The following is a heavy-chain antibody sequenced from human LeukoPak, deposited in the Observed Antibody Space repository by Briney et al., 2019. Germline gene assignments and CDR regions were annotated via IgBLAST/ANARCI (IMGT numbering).Heavy chain of an antibody. D-gene: IGHD3-10*01. CDR1: GFTFSSYA. CDR2: ISGSSGST. CDR3: AKEAVLWFGEFLTHFDY. J-gene: IGHJ4*01. Sequence: QSGGSLRLSCGASGFTFSSYAMSWVRQARGKGLEGVSAISGSSGSTYYADSVKGRFTIFRDNCKNTLYLQMNSLRAEGTAVYYCAKEAVLWFGEFLTHFDYWGQGTLVTVSS. V-gene: IGHV3-23*01.